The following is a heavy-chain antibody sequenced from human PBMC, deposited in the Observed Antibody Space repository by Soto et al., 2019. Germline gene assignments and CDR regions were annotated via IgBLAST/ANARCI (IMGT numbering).Heavy chain of an antibody. CDR2: IYYSGST. CDR1: GGSISSGDYY. J-gene: IGHJ4*02. D-gene: IGHD2-2*01. V-gene: IGHV4-30-4*01. CDR3: ASYCSSTSCYVFDY. Sequence: SETLSLTCTVSGGSISSGDYYWSWIRQPPGKGLEWIGYIYYSGSTYYNPSLKSRVTISVDTSKNQFSLKLNSVTAADTAVYYCASYCSSTSCYVFDYWGQGTLVTVSS.